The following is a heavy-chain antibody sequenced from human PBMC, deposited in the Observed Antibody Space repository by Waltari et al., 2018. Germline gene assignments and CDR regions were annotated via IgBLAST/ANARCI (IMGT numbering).Heavy chain of an antibody. V-gene: IGHV3-21*01. J-gene: IGHJ4*02. D-gene: IGHD2-2*01. CDR3: ATSEYQLVLVDEY. CDR2: ISSSGGHK. CDR1: EFPFSIYS. Sequence: EVQLVESGGGLVKPGGSLRLSCVSSEFPFSIYSMNWVRQAPGKGLEWVSSISSSGGHKFYAASMEGRFTISRDNAKNSLYLQMNSLRAEDTAVYYCATSEYQLVLVDEYWGQGTLVTVSS.